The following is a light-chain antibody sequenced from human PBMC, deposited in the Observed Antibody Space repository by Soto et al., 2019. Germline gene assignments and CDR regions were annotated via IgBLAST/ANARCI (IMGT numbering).Light chain of an antibody. V-gene: IGKV1-39*01. CDR3: QQSFNNPT. Sequence: DIQMTQSPSSLSASVGDRVTIACRASQSIAGYLNWYRQKPGKAPELLIYSTSNLHSGVTPRFSGSGSWADFNLTISSLQPEDFATYFCQQSFNNPTFGPGTKVDVK. CDR2: STS. CDR1: QSIAGY. J-gene: IGKJ3*01.